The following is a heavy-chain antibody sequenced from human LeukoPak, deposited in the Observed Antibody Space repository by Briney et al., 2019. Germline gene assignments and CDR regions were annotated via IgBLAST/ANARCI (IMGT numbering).Heavy chain of an antibody. CDR1: GYTFTSYY. D-gene: IGHD3-10*01. J-gene: IGHJ4*02. Sequence: GASVNVSCKASGYTFTSYYMHWVRQAPGQGLEWMGIINPSGGSTSYAQKFQGRVTMTRDTSTSTVYMELSSPRSEVTAVYYCAREDSTMVRGALDYWGQGTLVTVSS. CDR3: AREDSTMVRGALDY. V-gene: IGHV1-46*01. CDR2: INPSGGST.